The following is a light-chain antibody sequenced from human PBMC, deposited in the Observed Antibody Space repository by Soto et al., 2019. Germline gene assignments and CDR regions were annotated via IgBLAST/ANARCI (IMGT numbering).Light chain of an antibody. CDR2: DAS. Sequence: ELVLPHSPATLSLSPFSMSTLSFRCSPSVIMYLAWYQQKPGQGPRLLIYDASNRAAGIPARFSGSGSGTDFTLTISGLEPEDFAVYYCQHRSNWPLNFGGGTKVDIK. CDR3: QHRSNWPLN. V-gene: IGKV3-11*01. CDR1: PSVIMY. J-gene: IGKJ4*01.